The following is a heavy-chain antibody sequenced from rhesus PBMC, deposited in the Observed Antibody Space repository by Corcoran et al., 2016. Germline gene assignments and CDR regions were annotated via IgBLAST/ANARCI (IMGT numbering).Heavy chain of an antibody. CDR1: GYSISSGYG. Sequence: QLQLQESGPGLVKPSETLSLTCAVSGYSISSGYGWSWIRQPPGKGLEGIGYISYSGSTSYNPYLKSRFTISRDTSKNQFSLKLSSVTAADTAVYYCARAGRPYGLDSWGQGVVVTVSS. D-gene: IGHD2-21*01. CDR3: ARAGRPYGLDS. J-gene: IGHJ6*01. CDR2: ISYSGST. V-gene: IGHV4-122*02.